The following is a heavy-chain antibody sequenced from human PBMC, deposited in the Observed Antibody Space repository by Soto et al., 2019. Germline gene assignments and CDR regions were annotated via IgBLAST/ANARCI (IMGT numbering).Heavy chain of an antibody. D-gene: IGHD3-3*01. CDR3: ARGPVLRFLEWFTQTDNWFDP. V-gene: IGHV1-8*01. Sequence: ASVKVSCKASGYTFTSYDINWVRQATGQGLEWMGWMNPNSGNTGYAQKFQGRVTMTRNTSISTAYMELSSLRSEDTAVYYCARGPVLRFLEWFTQTDNWFDPWGQGTMVTVSS. CDR1: GYTFTSYD. J-gene: IGHJ5*02. CDR2: MNPNSGNT.